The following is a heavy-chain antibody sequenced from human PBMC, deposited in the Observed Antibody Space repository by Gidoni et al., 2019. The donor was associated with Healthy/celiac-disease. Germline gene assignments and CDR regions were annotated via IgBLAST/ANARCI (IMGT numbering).Heavy chain of an antibody. CDR1: GFTFSSYS. CDR2: ISSSSSTI. J-gene: IGHJ6*02. D-gene: IGHD6-13*01. V-gene: IGHV3-48*04. CDR3: ARVGIAAAGGYYYYYGMDV. Sequence: EVQLVESGGGLVQPGRSLRLSCAASGFTFSSYSMNWVRQAPGKGLEWVSYISSSSSTIYYADSVKGRFTISRDNAKNSLYLQMNSLRAEDTAVYYCARVGIAAAGGYYYYYGMDVWGQGTTVTVSS.